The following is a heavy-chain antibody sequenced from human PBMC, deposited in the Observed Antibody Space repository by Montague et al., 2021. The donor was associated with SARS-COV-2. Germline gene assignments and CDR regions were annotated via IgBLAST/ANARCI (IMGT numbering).Heavy chain of an antibody. V-gene: IGHV4-61*02. J-gene: IGHJ5*01. Sequence: TLSLTCTVSGGSISSGCYCWSWIPQPAGKGLEWIGRLYASGITNYTPSLKSPVTISVATSKSQFSMRLSSVTAAATALYYCIRGLASVDSWGQGTLVTVSS. CDR1: GGSISSGCYC. CDR3: IRGLASVDS. CDR2: LYASGIT.